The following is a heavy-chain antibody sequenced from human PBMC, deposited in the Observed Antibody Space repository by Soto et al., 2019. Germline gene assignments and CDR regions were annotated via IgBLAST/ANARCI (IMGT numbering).Heavy chain of an antibody. CDR3: ARATGLVRRYYLDY. CDR1: GGSISSYY. Sequence: SETLSLTCTVSGGSISSYYWSWIRQPPGKGLEWIGSIYYSGRTNYNPSLKSRVTISVDTSKNQFSRKLSSVPGADTAVYYCARATGLVRRYYLDYWAQGTLVTVSS. CDR2: IYYSGRT. V-gene: IGHV4-59*01. D-gene: IGHD2-2*01. J-gene: IGHJ4*02.